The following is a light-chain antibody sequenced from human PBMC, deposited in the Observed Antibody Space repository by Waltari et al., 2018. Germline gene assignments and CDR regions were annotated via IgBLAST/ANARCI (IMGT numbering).Light chain of an antibody. CDR2: AAS. CDR3: QRYNLAPRT. Sequence: DIQMTQSPSSLSASVGDTVTITCRASQGIYHYLAWYQQKPGTVPKLLIHAASTLQSGFPSRFSGSGYGTDVTLTISSLQPEDVATYYCQRYNLAPRTFGQGTKVEIK. CDR1: QGIYHY. J-gene: IGKJ1*01. V-gene: IGKV1-27*01.